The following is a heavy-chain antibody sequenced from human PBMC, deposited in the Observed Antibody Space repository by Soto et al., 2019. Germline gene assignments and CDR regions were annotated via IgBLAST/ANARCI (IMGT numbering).Heavy chain of an antibody. Sequence: SETLSLTCTVSGGSISSGGYYWSWIRQHPGKGLEWIGYIYYSGSTYYNPSLKSRVTISVDTSKNQFSLKLSSVTAADTAVYYCARDRTMITVGGVIVPYNWFDPWGQGTLVTVSS. V-gene: IGHV4-31*03. CDR3: ARDRTMITVGGVIVPYNWFDP. J-gene: IGHJ5*02. CDR2: IYYSGST. D-gene: IGHD3-16*02. CDR1: GGSISSGGYY.